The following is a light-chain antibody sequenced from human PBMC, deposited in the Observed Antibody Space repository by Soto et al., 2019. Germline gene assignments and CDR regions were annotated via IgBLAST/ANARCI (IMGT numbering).Light chain of an antibody. CDR3: QQYNNWPPWT. V-gene: IGKV3-15*01. CDR2: GAS. Sequence: EIVMTQSPATLSVSPGERATLACRASQSVSSNLAWYQQKPVQAPRLLIYGASTRATGIPAWFSRSGSGTAFTLTISSLPAADFEVYYCQQYNNWPPWTFGQGTKVEIK. CDR1: QSVSSN. J-gene: IGKJ1*01.